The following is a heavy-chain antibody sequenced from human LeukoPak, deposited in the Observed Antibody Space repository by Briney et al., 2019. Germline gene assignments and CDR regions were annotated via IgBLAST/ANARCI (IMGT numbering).Heavy chain of an antibody. V-gene: IGHV5-51*01. CDR2: IYPGDSDT. D-gene: IGHD3-22*01. Sequence: GESLKISCKGSGYSITSYWIGWVRQMPGKGLEWMGIIYPGDSDTRYSPSFQGQVTISADKSISTAYLQWSSLKASDTAMYYCARRYYYDSSGYHWGYWGQGTLVTVSS. J-gene: IGHJ4*02. CDR1: GYSITSYW. CDR3: ARRYYYDSSGYHWGY.